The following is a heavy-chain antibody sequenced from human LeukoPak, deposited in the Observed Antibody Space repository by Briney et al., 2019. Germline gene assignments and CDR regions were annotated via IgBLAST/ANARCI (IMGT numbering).Heavy chain of an antibody. CDR2: MNPNSGNT. CDR3: ARVRGYCSGGSCWGYFDY. CDR1: GYTFTSYD. J-gene: IGHJ4*02. D-gene: IGHD2-15*01. V-gene: IGHV1-8*03. Sequence: ASVKVSCKASGYTFTSYDINWVRQATGQGLEWMGWMNPNSGNTGYAQKFQGRVTITRDTSASTAYMELSSLRSEDTAVYYCARVRGYCSGGSCWGYFDYWGQGTLVTVSS.